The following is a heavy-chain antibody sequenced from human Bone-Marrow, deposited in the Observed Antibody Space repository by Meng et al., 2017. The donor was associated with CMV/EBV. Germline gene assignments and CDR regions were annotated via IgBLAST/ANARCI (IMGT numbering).Heavy chain of an antibody. Sequence: CAASGFTFSIYSMNWVRQAPGKGLEWVSSISSSSIYIYYADSVKGRFTISRDNAKNSLNLQMNSLRAEDTAVYYCARGLRGYDYIDYWGQGTLVTVSS. CDR1: GFTFSIYS. V-gene: IGHV3-21*01. CDR3: ARGLRGYDYIDY. D-gene: IGHD5-12*01. CDR2: ISSSSIYI. J-gene: IGHJ4*02.